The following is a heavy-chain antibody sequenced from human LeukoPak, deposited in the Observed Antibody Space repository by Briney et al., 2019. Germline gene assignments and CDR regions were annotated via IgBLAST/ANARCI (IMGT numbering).Heavy chain of an antibody. V-gene: IGHV4-59*11. D-gene: IGHD3-22*01. CDR3: ARTGYYDSSGYGYYYYYYMDV. CDR1: GGSISSHY. J-gene: IGHJ6*03. Sequence: PSETLSLTCTVSGGSISSHYWSWIRQPPGKGLEWIGYIYYSGSTNYNPSLKSRVTISVDTSKSQFSLKLSSVTAADTAVYYCARTGYYDSSGYGYYYYYYMDVWGKGTTVTVSS. CDR2: IYYSGST.